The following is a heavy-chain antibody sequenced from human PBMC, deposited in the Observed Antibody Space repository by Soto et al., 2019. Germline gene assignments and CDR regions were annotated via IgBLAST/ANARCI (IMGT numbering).Heavy chain of an antibody. Sequence: QVQLVESGGGVVQPGRSLRLSCAASGFTFSSYAMHWVRQAPGKGLEWVAVISDDGSNKYYADSVKGRFTISRDNSKNTLYLQMNSLRAEDTAVYYCASLGKQWLATHEYGMDVWGQGTTVTVSS. CDR1: GFTFSSYA. J-gene: IGHJ6*02. D-gene: IGHD6-19*01. V-gene: IGHV3-30-3*01. CDR3: ASLGKQWLATHEYGMDV. CDR2: ISDDGSNK.